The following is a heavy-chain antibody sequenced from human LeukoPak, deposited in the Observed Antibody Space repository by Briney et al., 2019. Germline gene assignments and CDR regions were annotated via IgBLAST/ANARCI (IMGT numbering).Heavy chain of an antibody. J-gene: IGHJ4*02. V-gene: IGHV4-39*01. Sequence: PSETLSLTCTVSGGSISSSSYYWGWIRQSPGKGLEWIGSIFYSGSTYYNPSLKSRVTISIDTSENQLSLKLSSVTAADTAVYYCATTPALAVAGTLDPKEWGQGTLVTVSS. CDR2: IFYSGST. D-gene: IGHD6-19*01. CDR1: GGSISSSSYY. CDR3: ATTPALAVAGTLDPKE.